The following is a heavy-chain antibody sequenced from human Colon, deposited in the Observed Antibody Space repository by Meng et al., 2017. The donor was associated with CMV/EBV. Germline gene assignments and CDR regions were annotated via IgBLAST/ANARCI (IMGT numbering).Heavy chain of an antibody. V-gene: IGHV4-31*02. CDR2: MYYSGTA. CDR1: GSISSTTYY. CDR3: ARHRDHHYPNFAFDL. Sequence: GSISSTTYYWTWVRQHPGKGLEWVGYMYYSGTAYHPPSLQRRLTISLDTSKNLCSMKLNSVTAADTAVYYCARHRDHHYPNFAFDLWGQGILVTVSS. D-gene: IGHD1-1*01. J-gene: IGHJ5*02.